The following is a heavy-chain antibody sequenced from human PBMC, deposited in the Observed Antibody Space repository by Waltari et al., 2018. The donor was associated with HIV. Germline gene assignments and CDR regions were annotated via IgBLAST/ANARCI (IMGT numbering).Heavy chain of an antibody. J-gene: IGHJ6*02. D-gene: IGHD5-12*01. Sequence: EVQLLESGGGLVQPGGSLRLSCAAYGFTFSSYAMSWVRQAPGKGVECVSAISGSGGSTYYADSGKGRFTISRDNSKNTLYLQMNSLRAEDTAVYYCAKDPMDIVATINYYGMDVWGQGTTVTVSS. V-gene: IGHV3-23*01. CDR2: ISGSGGST. CDR3: AKDPMDIVATINYYGMDV. CDR1: GFTFSSYA.